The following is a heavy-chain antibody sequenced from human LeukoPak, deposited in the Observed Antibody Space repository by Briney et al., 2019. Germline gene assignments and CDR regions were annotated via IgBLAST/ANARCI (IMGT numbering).Heavy chain of an antibody. CDR1: GYSISSGYY. Sequence: PSETLSLTCAVSGYSISSGYYWGWIRQPPGKGLEWIGSIYHSGSTYYNPSLKSRVTISVDTSKNQFSLKLSSVTAADTAVYYCARDGIVVVPAAIYYYYRMDVWGKGTTVTVSS. D-gene: IGHD2-2*01. CDR2: IYHSGST. J-gene: IGHJ6*04. CDR3: ARDGIVVVPAAIYYYYRMDV. V-gene: IGHV4-38-2*02.